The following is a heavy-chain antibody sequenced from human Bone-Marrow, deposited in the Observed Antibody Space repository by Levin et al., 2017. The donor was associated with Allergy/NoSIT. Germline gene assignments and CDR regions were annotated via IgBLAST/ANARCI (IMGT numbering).Heavy chain of an antibody. CDR2: ISDNGEKI. J-gene: IGHJ4*02. CDR3: AKNGYNYGFYWRSYFDY. Sequence: GESLKISCVASGFTFNNNVMNWVRHAPGKGLEWVSTISDNGEKIYVADSVKGRFTISRDNSKNTLFLQMSGLRAEDTAIYYCAKNGYNYGFYWRSYFDYWGQGVLVTVSS. V-gene: IGHV3-23*01. CDR1: GFTFNNNV. D-gene: IGHD5-18*01.